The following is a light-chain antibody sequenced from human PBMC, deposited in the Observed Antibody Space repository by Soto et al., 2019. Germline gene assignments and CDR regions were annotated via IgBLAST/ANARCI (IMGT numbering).Light chain of an antibody. CDR1: QGISSY. J-gene: IGKJ1*01. CDR2: AAS. Sequence: DIQLTQSPSFLSASVGDRVTITCRASQGISSYLAWYQQKPGKAPKLLIYAASTLQSGVPSRFSGSGSGTEFTLTISSLQPEDFETYYCQQLNSYPQRWTFGQGTKVEIK. V-gene: IGKV1-9*01. CDR3: QQLNSYPQRWT.